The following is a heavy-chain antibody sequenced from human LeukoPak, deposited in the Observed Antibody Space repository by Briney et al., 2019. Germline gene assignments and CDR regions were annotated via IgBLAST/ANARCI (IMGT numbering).Heavy chain of an antibody. Sequence: PSETLSLTCAVSRYSISSGYYWGWIRQPPGKGLEWIGSIYHSGSTYYNPSLKSRVTISVDTSKNQFSLKLSSVTAADTAVYYCARKQSRDGYNAYSKVPYFDYWGQGTLVTVSS. J-gene: IGHJ4*02. D-gene: IGHD5-24*01. CDR2: IYHSGST. V-gene: IGHV4-38-2*01. CDR3: ARKQSRDGYNAYSKVPYFDY. CDR1: RYSISSGYY.